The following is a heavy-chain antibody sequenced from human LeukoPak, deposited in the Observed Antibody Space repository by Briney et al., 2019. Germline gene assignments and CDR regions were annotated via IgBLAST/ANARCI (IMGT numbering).Heavy chain of an antibody. CDR2: IRSKAYGGTT. Sequence: GGSLRLSCAASGFTFGDYAMSWVRQAPGKGLEWVGFIRSKAYGGTTEYAASVKGRFTISRDDSKSIAYLQMNSLKTEDTAVYYCVGPIEEQLTNDYGMDVWGQGTTVTVSS. D-gene: IGHD4/OR15-4a*01. CDR3: VGPIEEQLTNDYGMDV. J-gene: IGHJ6*02. CDR1: GFTFGDYA. V-gene: IGHV3-49*04.